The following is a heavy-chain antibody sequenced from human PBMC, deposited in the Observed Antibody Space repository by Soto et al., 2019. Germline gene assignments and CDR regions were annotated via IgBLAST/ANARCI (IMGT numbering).Heavy chain of an antibody. D-gene: IGHD3-22*01. J-gene: IGHJ4*02. CDR3: VREQNTSYSGSSSLTFYFDY. CDR1: GFTFSSYW. Sequence: GGSLRLSCAASGFTFSSYWMSWVRQAPGKGLEWVTFISFDESIKYYADSVKGRFSISRDVSKNTLYLHMSSLRAEDTAFYYCVREQNTSYSGSSSLTFYFDYWGQGTLVTVSS. V-gene: IGHV3-30-3*01. CDR2: ISFDESIK.